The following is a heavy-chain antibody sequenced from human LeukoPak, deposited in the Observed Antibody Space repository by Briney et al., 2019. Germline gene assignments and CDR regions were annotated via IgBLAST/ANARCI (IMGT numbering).Heavy chain of an antibody. J-gene: IGHJ5*02. D-gene: IGHD6-13*01. CDR3: ARASFGTIAAAGDHIKYNWFDP. V-gene: IGHV1-69*13. CDR2: IIPIFGTA. CDR1: GGTFSSYA. Sequence: SVKVSCKASGGTFSSYAISWVRQAPGQGLEWMGGIIPIFGTANYAQKFQGRVTITADESTSTAHMELSSLRSEDTAVYYCARASFGTIAAAGDHIKYNWFDPWGQGTLVTVSS.